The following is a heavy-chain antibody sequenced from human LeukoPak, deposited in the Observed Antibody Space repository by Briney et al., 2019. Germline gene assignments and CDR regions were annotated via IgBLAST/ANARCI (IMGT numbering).Heavy chain of an antibody. V-gene: IGHV3-23*01. CDR3: TKDLSHYGGNSDDAFDI. CDR1: GFTFSSYA. D-gene: IGHD4-23*01. J-gene: IGHJ3*02. CDR2: NSCCGGST. Sequence: GGSLRLSCAASGFTFSSYAMSWVRQAPGKGLEWVSANSCCGGSTYYADSVKGRLTISRDNSQNTLYLQMDSLRAEDTAVYYCTKDLSHYGGNSDDAFDIWGQGTMVTVSS.